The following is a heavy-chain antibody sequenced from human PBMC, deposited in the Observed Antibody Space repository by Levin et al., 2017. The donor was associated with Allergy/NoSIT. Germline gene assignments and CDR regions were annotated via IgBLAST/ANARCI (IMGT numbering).Heavy chain of an antibody. D-gene: IGHD4-17*01. CDR2: IIPILGIA. Sequence: GASVKVSCKASGGTFSSYTISWVRQAPGQGLEWMGRIIPILGIANYAQKFQGRVTITADKSTSTAYMELSSLRSEDTAVYYCASLVYGDYVSKNFRQTTKNWFDPWGQGTLVTVSS. CDR3: ASLVYGDYVSKNFRQTTKNWFDP. V-gene: IGHV1-69*02. CDR1: GGTFSSYT. J-gene: IGHJ5*02.